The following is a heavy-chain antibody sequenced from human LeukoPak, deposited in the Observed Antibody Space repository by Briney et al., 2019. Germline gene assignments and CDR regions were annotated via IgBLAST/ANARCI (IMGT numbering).Heavy chain of an antibody. CDR1: GGSINTPNYY. D-gene: IGHD5-18*01. Sequence: SETLSLTCTVSGGSINTPNYYWGWIRQPPGKGLEWIGYISYSGSTNYNSSLKSRVTISLDKTKNQFSLNLTSVTAADTAVYYCARVLGVLGYSYIRGFDPWGQGTLVTVSS. CDR2: ISYSGST. V-gene: IGHV4-61*05. J-gene: IGHJ5*02. CDR3: ARVLGVLGYSYIRGFDP.